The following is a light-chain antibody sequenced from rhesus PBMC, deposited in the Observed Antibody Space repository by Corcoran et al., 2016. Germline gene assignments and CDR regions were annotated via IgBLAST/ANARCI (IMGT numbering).Light chain of an antibody. Sequence: DIQMTQSPSSLSASVGDTVTITCRSSQVINTYLAWYQQKPGRAPILLIYKASTLQSGVPSRFSARGSGTDFTLTISSLQPEDFATYYCQQHNSDPLTFGGGTKVEI. V-gene: IGKV1-25*01. CDR3: QQHNSDPLT. J-gene: IGKJ4*01. CDR1: QVINTY. CDR2: KAS.